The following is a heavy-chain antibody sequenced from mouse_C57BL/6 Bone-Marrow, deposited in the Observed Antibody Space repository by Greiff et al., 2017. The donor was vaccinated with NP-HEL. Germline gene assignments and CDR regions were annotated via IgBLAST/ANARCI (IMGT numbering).Heavy chain of an antibody. CDR1: GYTFTSYW. V-gene: IGHV1-50*01. CDR3: ARSGYYYGSTWFAY. J-gene: IGHJ3*01. CDR2: IDPSDSYT. D-gene: IGHD1-1*01. Sequence: VQLQQSGAELVKPGASVKLSCKASGYTFTSYWMQWVKQRPGQGLEWIGEIDPSDSYTNYNQKFKGKATLTVDTSSSPAYMQLSSLTSEDSAVYYCARSGYYYGSTWFAYWGQGTLVTVSA.